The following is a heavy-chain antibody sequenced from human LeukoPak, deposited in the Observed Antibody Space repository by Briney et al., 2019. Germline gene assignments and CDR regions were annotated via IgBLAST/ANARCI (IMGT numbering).Heavy chain of an antibody. V-gene: IGHV3-64D*06. Sequence: PGGTLRLSCSASGFTFSSYAMHWVRQAPGKGLKYLSTISSNGGSTYYADSVKGRFTISRDNSKNTLYLQMSSLRAEATAVYYWVNGYHILTGYYSYWGQGTLVTVSS. D-gene: IGHD3-9*01. CDR1: GFTFSSYA. CDR3: VNGYHILTGYYSY. J-gene: IGHJ4*02. CDR2: ISSNGGST.